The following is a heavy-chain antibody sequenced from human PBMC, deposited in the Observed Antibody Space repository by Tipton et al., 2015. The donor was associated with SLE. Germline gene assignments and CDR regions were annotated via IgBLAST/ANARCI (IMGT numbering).Heavy chain of an antibody. Sequence: TLSLTCTVSGGSITSGGSITSDTYYWTWIRQPAGAGLEWIGHIYTSGSTNYNPSLKSRVTISVDTSKNHFSLNLTSVTAADTAVYFCARETRSSWNGHSYYGLDVWGQGTTVTVSS. D-gene: IGHD6-13*01. CDR2: IYTSGST. J-gene: IGHJ6*02. CDR1: GGSITSGGSITSDTYY. V-gene: IGHV4-61*09. CDR3: ARETRSSWNGHSYYGLDV.